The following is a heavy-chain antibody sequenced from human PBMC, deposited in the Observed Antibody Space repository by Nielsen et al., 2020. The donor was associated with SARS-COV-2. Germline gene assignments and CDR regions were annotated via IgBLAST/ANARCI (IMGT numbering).Heavy chain of an antibody. CDR1: GFTFSAYW. CDR3: TRGFYSQSDC. CDR2: IDGSSSYI. V-gene: IGHV3-21*04. Sequence: GESLKISCAASGFTFSAYWVHWVRQAPGKGLEWVAAIDGSSSYIYHADAVKGRLTISRDNGKNSLYLQMNTLRSEDTALYYCTRGFYSQSDCWGQGTLVTVSS. J-gene: IGHJ4*02. D-gene: IGHD2-15*01.